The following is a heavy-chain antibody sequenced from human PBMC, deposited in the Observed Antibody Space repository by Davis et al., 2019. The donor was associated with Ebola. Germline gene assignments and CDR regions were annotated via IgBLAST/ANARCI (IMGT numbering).Heavy chain of an antibody. V-gene: IGHV1-69*06. CDR2: IIPLFGTT. Sequence: AASVKVSCKASGNTISTYTIDWVRQAPGQGLEWMGGIIPLFGTTNYAQKSRGRVMITADKSTRIAYMELNSLTSEDTAVYYCARDLGMATGAFDIWGQGTMVTVSS. D-gene: IGHD5-24*01. CDR1: GNTISTYT. J-gene: IGHJ3*02. CDR3: ARDLGMATGAFDI.